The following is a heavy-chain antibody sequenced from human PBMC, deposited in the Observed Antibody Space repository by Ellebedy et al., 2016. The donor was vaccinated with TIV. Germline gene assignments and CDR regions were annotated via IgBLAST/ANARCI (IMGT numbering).Heavy chain of an antibody. Sequence: GESLKISCAASGFSFTSYAMSWVRQAPGKGLEWVSTISNTGGRTYYADSVEGRFIITRDNSKKTLYLQMNSLRGEDTAVYYCAKGRGGGSDSPTPRYYFDYWGLGTLVTVSS. CDR2: ISNTGGRT. CDR1: GFSFTSYA. CDR3: AKGRGGGSDSPTPRYYFDY. V-gene: IGHV3-23*01. D-gene: IGHD2/OR15-2a*01. J-gene: IGHJ4*02.